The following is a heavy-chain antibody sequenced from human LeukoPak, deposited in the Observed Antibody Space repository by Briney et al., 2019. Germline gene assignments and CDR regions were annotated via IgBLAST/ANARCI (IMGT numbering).Heavy chain of an antibody. CDR3: AKLNNYDLMIDY. Sequence: KTSETLSLTCTVSGGSISSYYWSWIRQPPGKGLEWIGNIYHSGSTYYNPSLKSRVTISVDTSKNQFSLKLSSVTAADTAVYYCAKLNNYDLMIDYWGQGTLVTVSS. CDR2: IYHSGST. V-gene: IGHV4-59*04. J-gene: IGHJ4*02. CDR1: GGSISSYY. D-gene: IGHD3-3*01.